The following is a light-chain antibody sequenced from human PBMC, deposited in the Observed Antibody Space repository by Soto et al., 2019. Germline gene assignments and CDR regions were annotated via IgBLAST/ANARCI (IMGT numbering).Light chain of an antibody. CDR1: ESIANY. V-gene: IGKV1-39*01. Sequence: DIPMTQSPSSLSASVGDRVTITCRASESIANYLNWYQQKPGKAPNLLIYAASTLQTGVPSRFSGSGSGTDFTLTISSLQTEYFATYFCQQSYISPYTFGQGTKLDI. CDR3: QQSYISPYT. J-gene: IGKJ2*01. CDR2: AAS.